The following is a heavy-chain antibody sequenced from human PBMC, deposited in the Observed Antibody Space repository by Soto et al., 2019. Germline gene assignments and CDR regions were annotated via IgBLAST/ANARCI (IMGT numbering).Heavy chain of an antibody. CDR3: VRDERGLPPRN. CDR2: IYYTGTT. J-gene: IGHJ4*02. V-gene: IGHV4-30-4*07. D-gene: IGHD4-17*01. Sequence: SVTLSLTCAVSGGSISSGGYSWSWIRQPPGKGLEWIGHIYYTGTTNYNPSLKSRVTISVDTSKNQFSLKLSSVTAADTAVYYCVRDERGLPPRNWGQGTLVTVSS. CDR1: GGSISSGGYS.